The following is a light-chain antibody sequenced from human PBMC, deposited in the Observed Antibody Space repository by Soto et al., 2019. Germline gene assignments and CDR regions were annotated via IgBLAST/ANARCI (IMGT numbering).Light chain of an antibody. CDR3: QQYNGYSTWT. Sequence: DIQMTQSPSAMSASVGDRVTITCRASQDISNFLAWFQQKPGKVPERLIYAASSLQSGVPSRFGGSGSGTEFTLTISSLQPEDFATYYCQQYNGYSTWTFGQGTKVDIK. CDR2: AAS. J-gene: IGKJ1*01. V-gene: IGKV1-17*03. CDR1: QDISNF.